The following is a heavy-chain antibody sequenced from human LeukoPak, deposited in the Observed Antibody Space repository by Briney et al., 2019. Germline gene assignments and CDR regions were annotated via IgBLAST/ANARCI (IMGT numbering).Heavy chain of an antibody. J-gene: IGHJ4*02. CDR2: IYYSGST. CDR1: GGSISSGDYY. V-gene: IGHV4-30-4*01. D-gene: IGHD3-9*01. Sequence: SQTLSLTCTVSGGSISSGDYYWSWIRQPPGKGLEWIGYIYYSGSTYYNPSLKSRVTISVDTSKNLFSLKLSSVTAADTAVYHCARDAILSGYPLDYWGQGTLVTVSS. CDR3: ARDAILSGYPLDY.